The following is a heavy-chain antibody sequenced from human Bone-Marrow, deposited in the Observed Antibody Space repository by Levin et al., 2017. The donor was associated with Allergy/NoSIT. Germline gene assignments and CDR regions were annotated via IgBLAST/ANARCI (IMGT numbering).Heavy chain of an antibody. CDR1: GFTVSDNY. CDR3: ARERRKFNGYAPEAYFDH. Sequence: GGSLRLSCVVSGFTVSDNYMNWVRQAPGKGLEWVSIIYRGGSIYYADSVKHRFLISRDVSKNTLFLQMDNLRPEDTAVYYCARERRKFNGYAPEAYFDHLCQGTLVTVSS. CDR2: IYRGGSI. J-gene: IGHJ4*02. D-gene: IGHD5-12*01. V-gene: IGHV3-66*01.